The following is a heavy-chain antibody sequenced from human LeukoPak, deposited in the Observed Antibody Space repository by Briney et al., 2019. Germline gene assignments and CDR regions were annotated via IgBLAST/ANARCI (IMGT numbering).Heavy chain of an antibody. Sequence: PSETLSLTCTASGGSISSYYWSWIRQPPGKGLEWIGYIYYSGSTNYNPSLKSRVTISVDTSKNQFSLKLSSVTAADTAVYFCARVDSGTYYMPFDYWGQGSLVTVSS. V-gene: IGHV4-59*01. J-gene: IGHJ4*02. D-gene: IGHD1-26*01. CDR1: GGSISSYY. CDR2: IYYSGST. CDR3: ARVDSGTYYMPFDY.